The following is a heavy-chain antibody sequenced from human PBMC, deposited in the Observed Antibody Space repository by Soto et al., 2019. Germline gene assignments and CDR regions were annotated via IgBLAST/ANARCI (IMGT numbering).Heavy chain of an antibody. D-gene: IGHD3-22*01. CDR1: VGTFSSYT. J-gene: IGHJ4*02. Sequence: SVKVSCKASVGTFSSYTISWVRQAPGQGLEWMGRIIPILGIANYAQKFQGRVTITADKSTSTAYMELSSLRSEDTAVYYCARVVDYYDSSGYLDYWGQGTLVTVSS. CDR2: IIPILGIA. CDR3: ARVVDYYDSSGYLDY. V-gene: IGHV1-69*02.